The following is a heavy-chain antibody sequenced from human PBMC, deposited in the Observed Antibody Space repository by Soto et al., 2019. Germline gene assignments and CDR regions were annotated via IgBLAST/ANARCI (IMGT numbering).Heavy chain of an antibody. V-gene: IGHV4-4*02. Sequence: QVQLQESGPGLVKPSGTLSLTCAVSSGAISSSNWWSWVRQPPGKGPAWIGGIYHSGSTNYNPSLKSRVNVSVDKSKTQFSLKLSSVPAADTAVYYCARRRNYAFSVAHKNNWFDPWGQGTLVTVSS. CDR2: IYHSGST. J-gene: IGHJ5*02. CDR3: ARRRNYAFSVAHKNNWFDP. D-gene: IGHD3-3*01. CDR1: SGAISSSNW.